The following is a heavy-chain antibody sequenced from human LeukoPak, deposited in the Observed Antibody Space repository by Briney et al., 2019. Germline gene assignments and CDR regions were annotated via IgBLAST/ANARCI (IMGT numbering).Heavy chain of an antibody. Sequence: GASVKVSCKASGFTFTSSAMQWVRQARGQRLEWIGWIVVGSGNTNYAQKFQERVTITRDMSTRTAYMELSSLRSEDTAVYYCAADPYYFDSSGYSYACDIWGQGTMVTVSS. J-gene: IGHJ3*02. D-gene: IGHD3-22*01. V-gene: IGHV1-58*02. CDR3: AADPYYFDSSGYSYACDI. CDR1: GFTFTSSA. CDR2: IVVGSGNT.